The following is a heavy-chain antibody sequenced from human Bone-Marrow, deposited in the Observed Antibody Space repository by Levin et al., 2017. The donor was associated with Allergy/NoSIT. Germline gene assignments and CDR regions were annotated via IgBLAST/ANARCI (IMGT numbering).Heavy chain of an antibody. CDR2: INHSGST. V-gene: IGHV4-34*01. CDR1: GGSFRGYY. CDR3: ARGSGVVVVAVNWFDP. D-gene: IGHD2-15*01. J-gene: IGHJ5*02. Sequence: SQTLSLTCAVYGGSFRGYYWSWIRPPPGKGLEWIGEINHSGSTNYNPSLKSRVTISVDTSKNQFSLKLSSVTAADTAVYYCARGSGVVVVAVNWFDPWGQGTLVTVSS.